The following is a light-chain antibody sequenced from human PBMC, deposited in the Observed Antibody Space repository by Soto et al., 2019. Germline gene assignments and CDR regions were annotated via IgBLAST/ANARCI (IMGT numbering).Light chain of an antibody. CDR1: SSDAGAYKY. Sequence: SVLTQPASVSGSPGQSITMSCTGSSSDAGAYKYVSWYQQYPTKAPQLIMYDVNHRPSGVSNRFSGSKSGNTASLTISGLQVEDEAVYYCISFTSSNTYVFGSGTKVNVL. V-gene: IGLV2-14*03. CDR3: ISFTSSNTYV. CDR2: DVN. J-gene: IGLJ1*01.